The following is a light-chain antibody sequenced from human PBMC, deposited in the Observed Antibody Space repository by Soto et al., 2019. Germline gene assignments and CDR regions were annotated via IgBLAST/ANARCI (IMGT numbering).Light chain of an antibody. CDR2: DSS. CDR3: QQSDSNPTWT. J-gene: IGKJ1*01. V-gene: IGKV1-39*01. CDR1: QSISTY. Sequence: DIQLTQSPSSLSASVGDRITITCRASQSISTYLNWYQQKPGEAPTLLVYDSSTLQSGVPSRFSGSGFGAEFTLTVSSLQPEDFATYYCQQSDSNPTWTFGQGTKVDNK.